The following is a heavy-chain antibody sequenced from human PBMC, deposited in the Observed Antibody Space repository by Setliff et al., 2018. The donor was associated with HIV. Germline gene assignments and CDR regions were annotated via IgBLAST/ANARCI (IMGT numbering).Heavy chain of an antibody. CDR2: IKQDGSEE. D-gene: IGHD6-19*01. J-gene: IGHJ4*02. V-gene: IGHV3-7*01. CDR3: TKDHLSGWASDC. Sequence: ETLSLTCAVSGGSISSDNWWTWVRQAPGKGLEWVAKIKQDGSEEYYVDSVKGRFTISRDNAKNSVYLQMNSLRVEDTAMYYCTKDHLSGWASDCWGQGTLVTVSS. CDR1: GGSISSDNW.